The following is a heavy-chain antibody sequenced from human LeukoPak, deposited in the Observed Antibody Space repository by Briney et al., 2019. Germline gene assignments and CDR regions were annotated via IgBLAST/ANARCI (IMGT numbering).Heavy chain of an antibody. CDR1: GFTFGNFW. D-gene: IGHD3-10*01. CDR2: IKQDGSEI. V-gene: IGHV3-7*01. J-gene: IGHJ4*02. CDR3: TGDRQGSGIYSTDY. Sequence: PGGSLRLSCAASGFTFGNFWMSWVRQVPGEGLEWVANIKQDGSEIHYVDSVKGRFTISRDNAQNSLYLHMHSLRAEDTAVYYCTGDRQGSGIYSTDYWGRGTLVTVSS.